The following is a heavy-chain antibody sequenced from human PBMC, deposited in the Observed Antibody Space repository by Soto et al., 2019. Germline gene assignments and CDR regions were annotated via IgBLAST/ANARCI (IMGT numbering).Heavy chain of an antibody. CDR1: GYTFTSYG. V-gene: IGHV1-18*01. CDR2: ISPYNGNT. J-gene: IGHJ6*02. Sequence: QVQLVQSGAEVKKPGASVKVSCKASGYTFTSYGISWVRQAPGQGLEWMGWISPYNGNTNYAQKLQGRVTMTTDTYTXTXYMELRSLRSDDTAVYYCARGIGGYFGVDYYYGMDVWSQGTTVTVSS. CDR3: ARGIGGYFGVDYYYGMDV. D-gene: IGHD3-16*01.